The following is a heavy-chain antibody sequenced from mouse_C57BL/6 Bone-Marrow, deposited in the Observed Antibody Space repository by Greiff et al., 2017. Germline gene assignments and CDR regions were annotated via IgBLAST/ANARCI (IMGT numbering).Heavy chain of an antibody. CDR2: ISDGGSYT. V-gene: IGHV5-4*01. J-gene: IGHJ1*03. CDR3: ANFDV. Sequence: EVQGVESRGGLVKPGGSLKLSCAASGFTFSSYAMSWVRQTPEKRLEWVATISDGGSYTYYPDNVKGRFTISRDNAKNNLYLQMSHLKSEDTAMYYCANFDVWGTGTTVTVSS. CDR1: GFTFSSYA.